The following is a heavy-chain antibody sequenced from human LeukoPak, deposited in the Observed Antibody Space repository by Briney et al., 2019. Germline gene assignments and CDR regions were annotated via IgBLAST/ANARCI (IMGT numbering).Heavy chain of an antibody. CDR1: GDSISSGHY. J-gene: IGHJ5*02. CDR3: ARVIQRVTMALVVIRFDP. Sequence: SETLSLTCSVSGDSISSGHYWGWIRQPPGKGLEWIGSIYHRGSTYYNPSLKSRLTILIDTSKNQLSLTLKSVTAADTAVYYCARVIQRVTMALVVIRFDPWGQGTLVTVSS. CDR2: IYHRGST. D-gene: IGHD3-22*01. V-gene: IGHV4-38-2*02.